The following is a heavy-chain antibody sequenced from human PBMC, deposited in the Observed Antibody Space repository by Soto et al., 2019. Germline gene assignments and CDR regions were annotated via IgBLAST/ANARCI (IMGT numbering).Heavy chain of an antibody. Sequence: SEALSLTCTVSGGSISSYYWSWIRQPPGKGLEWIGYIYYSGSTNYNPSLKSRVTISVDTSKNQFSLKLSSVTAADTAVYYCARGGGGAARLYSYYGMDVWGQGTTVTVS. CDR2: IYYSGST. CDR1: GGSISSYY. V-gene: IGHV4-59*01. D-gene: IGHD6-6*01. CDR3: ARGGGGAARLYSYYGMDV. J-gene: IGHJ6*02.